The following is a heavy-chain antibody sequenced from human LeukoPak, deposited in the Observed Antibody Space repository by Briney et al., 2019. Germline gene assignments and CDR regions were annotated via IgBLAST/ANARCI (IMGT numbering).Heavy chain of an antibody. CDR2: IYPGDSDT. CDR3: ARLSSYCGGDCSNWFDP. J-gene: IGHJ5*02. V-gene: IGHV5-51*01. D-gene: IGHD2-21*02. Sequence: GESLKISCKGSGYSFTSYWIGWVRQMPGKGLEWMGIIYPGDSDTRYSPSFQGQVTISADKSISTAYLQWSSLKASVTAMYYCARLSSYCGGDCSNWFDPWGQGTLVTVSS. CDR1: GYSFTSYW.